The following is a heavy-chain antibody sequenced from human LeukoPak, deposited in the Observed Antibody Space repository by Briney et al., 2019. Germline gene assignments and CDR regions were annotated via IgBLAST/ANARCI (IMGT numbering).Heavy chain of an antibody. J-gene: IGHJ5*02. CDR3: ARDGVYYDSSGYKSNWLDP. D-gene: IGHD3-22*01. CDR2: INAGNGNT. V-gene: IGHV1-3*01. CDR1: GYTFTSYA. Sequence: ASVKVSCKASGYTFTSYAMHWVRQAPGQRLEWMGWINAGNGNTKYSQKFQGRVTITRDTSASTAYMELSSLRSEDTAVYYCARDGVYYDSSGYKSNWLDPWGQGTLVTVSS.